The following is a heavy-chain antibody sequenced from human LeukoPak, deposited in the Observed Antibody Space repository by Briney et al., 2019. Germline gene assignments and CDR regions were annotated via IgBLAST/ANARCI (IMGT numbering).Heavy chain of an antibody. CDR2: ISSSSSTI. J-gene: IGHJ4*02. CDR1: GFTFSSYS. D-gene: IGHD3-3*01. Sequence: GGSLRLSCVASGFTFSSYSMNWVRQAPGKGLEWVSYISSSSSTIYYADSVKGRFIISRDNAKNSLYLQMNSLRDEDTAVYYCARDRVTIFGVVNLDYWGQGTLVTVSS. V-gene: IGHV3-48*02. CDR3: ARDRVTIFGVVNLDY.